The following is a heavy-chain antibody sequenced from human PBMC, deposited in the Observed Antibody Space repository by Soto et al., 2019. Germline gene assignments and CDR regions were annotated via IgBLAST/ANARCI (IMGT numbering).Heavy chain of an antibody. CDR1: GYTLTELS. CDR2: FDAEDGNT. CDR3: ARDKWIQLWPTQFDY. J-gene: IGHJ4*02. Sequence: ASVKVSCKVSGYTLTELSMHWVRQAPGKGLERMGGFDAEDGNTIYAQKLQGRVTMTEDTSTNTAYMELSSLRSDDTAVYYCARDKWIQLWPTQFDYWGQGTLVTVSS. V-gene: IGHV1-24*01. D-gene: IGHD5-18*01.